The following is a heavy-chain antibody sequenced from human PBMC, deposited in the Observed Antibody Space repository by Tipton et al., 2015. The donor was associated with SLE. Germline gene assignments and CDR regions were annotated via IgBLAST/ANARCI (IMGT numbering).Heavy chain of an antibody. J-gene: IGHJ3*02. D-gene: IGHD3-3*01. V-gene: IGHV4-4*02. Sequence: TLSLTCAVSGGSISSSNWWSWVRQPPGKGLEWIGEIYHSGSTNYNPSLKSRVTISVDKSKNQFSLKLSSVTAADTAVYYCARDLRFVEWLFPGAFDIWGHGTMVTVSS. CDR3: ARDLRFVEWLFPGAFDI. CDR1: GGSISSSNW. CDR2: IYHSGST.